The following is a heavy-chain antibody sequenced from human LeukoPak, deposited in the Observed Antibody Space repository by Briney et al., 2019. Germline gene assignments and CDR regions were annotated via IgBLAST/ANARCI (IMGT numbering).Heavy chain of an antibody. CDR1: GFTFSDYY. J-gene: IGHJ1*01. D-gene: IGHD6-13*01. Sequence: GGSLRLSCAASGFTFSDYYMSWIRQAPGKGLEWVSYISSSGSTIYYADSVKGRFTISRDNAKNSLYLQMNSLRAEDTAVYYCARAGMVGYSSSWYREYFQHWGQGTLVTVSS. CDR3: ARAGMVGYSSSWYREYFQH. CDR2: ISSSGSTI. V-gene: IGHV3-11*01.